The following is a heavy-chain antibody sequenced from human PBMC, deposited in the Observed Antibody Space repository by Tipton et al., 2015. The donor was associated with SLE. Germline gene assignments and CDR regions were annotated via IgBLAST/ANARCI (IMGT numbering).Heavy chain of an antibody. CDR1: DGSISSHY. D-gene: IGHD1-14*01. Sequence: TLSLTCNVSDGSISSHYWSWVRQPPGKGLEWLGYISESGTTNYNPSLKSRVTISLDTSKKQFSLWLSSVAAAETAVYYCARESETGKCGFDSWGQGTLVTVSS. J-gene: IGHJ4*02. CDR3: ARESETGKCGFDS. V-gene: IGHV4-59*11. CDR2: ISESGTT.